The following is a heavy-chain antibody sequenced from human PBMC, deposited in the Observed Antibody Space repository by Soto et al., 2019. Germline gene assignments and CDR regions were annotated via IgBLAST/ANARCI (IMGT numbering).Heavy chain of an antibody. CDR3: AKGEDIVVVVAAIPSGYFDY. CDR1: GFTFSSYG. V-gene: IGHV3-30*18. J-gene: IGHJ4*02. Sequence: QVQLVESGGGVVQPGRSLRLSCAASGFTFSSYGMHWVRQAPGKGLEWVAVISYDGSNKYYADSVKGRFTISRDNSKNTLYLQMNSLRAEDTAVYYCAKGEDIVVVVAAIPSGYFDYWGQGTLVTVSS. D-gene: IGHD2-15*01. CDR2: ISYDGSNK.